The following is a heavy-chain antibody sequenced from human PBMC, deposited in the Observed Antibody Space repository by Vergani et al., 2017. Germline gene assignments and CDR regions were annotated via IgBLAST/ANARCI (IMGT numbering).Heavy chain of an antibody. CDR1: GFTFGDYA. D-gene: IGHD2-15*01. J-gene: IGHJ4*02. V-gene: IGHV3-49*05. CDR3: TRGGGSCYSGTCFDY. CDR2: IRSKAYGGTT. Sequence: VQLVESGGGLVKPGRSLRLSCTASGFTFGDYAMSWFRQAPGKGLEWVGFIRSKAYGGTTEYAASVKGRFTISRDDSKSIAYLQMNSLKTEDTAVYYCTRGGGSCYSGTCFDYWGQGTLVTVSS.